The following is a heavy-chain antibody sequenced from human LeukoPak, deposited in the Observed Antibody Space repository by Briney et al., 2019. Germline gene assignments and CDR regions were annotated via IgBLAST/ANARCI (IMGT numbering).Heavy chain of an antibody. CDR2: IYYSGST. V-gene: IGHV4-59*08. Sequence: SETLSLTCTVSGGSISSYYWSRTRQPPGKGLEWIGYIYYSGSTNYNPSLKSRVTISVDTSKNQFSLKLSSVTAADTAVYYCARRVWSGTLDYWGQGTLVTVSS. D-gene: IGHD3-3*01. CDR1: GGSISSYY. CDR3: ARRVWSGTLDY. J-gene: IGHJ4*02.